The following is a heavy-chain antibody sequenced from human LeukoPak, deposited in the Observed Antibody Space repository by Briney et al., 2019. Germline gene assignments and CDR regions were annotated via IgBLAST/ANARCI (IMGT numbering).Heavy chain of an antibody. V-gene: IGHV3-9*01. CDR2: INWNSAII. CDR3: ARSTRYSSSWYTDLHFDY. CDR1: GFSFDDFA. Sequence: GGSLRLSCAASGFSFDDFAMHWVRQVPGKGLEWLAYINWNSAIIGYAGSVEGRFTISRDNAKNSLYLQMNSLRAEDTAVYYCARSTRYSSSWYTDLHFDYWGQGTLVTVSS. J-gene: IGHJ4*02. D-gene: IGHD6-13*01.